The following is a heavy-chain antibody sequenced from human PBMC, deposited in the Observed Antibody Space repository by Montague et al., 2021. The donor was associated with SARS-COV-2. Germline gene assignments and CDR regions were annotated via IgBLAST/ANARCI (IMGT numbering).Heavy chain of an antibody. CDR2: INHRRTI. Sequence: SETLSLTCVVSGASVTSPNWWSWVRQAPGKGLEWIGEINHRRTINYNPSLKSRVTISVDKSKNNFFLKLSSVTAADTAIYFCARDADIDVFGSYFDDWGQGTLVTVPS. CDR1: GASVTSPNW. D-gene: IGHD5-12*01. CDR3: ARDADIDVFGSYFDD. J-gene: IGHJ4*02. V-gene: IGHV4-4*02.